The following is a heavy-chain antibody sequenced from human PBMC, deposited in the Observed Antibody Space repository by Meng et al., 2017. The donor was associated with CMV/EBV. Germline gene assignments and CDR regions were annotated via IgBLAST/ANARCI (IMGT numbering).Heavy chain of an antibody. V-gene: IGHV4-39*01. Sequence: ESLKISCTVSGDSIGTRGYYWVWIRQPPGQGLEWIGSVYFGASTYYNPSLKSRTTISVDTAKNQFSLRLDSVAAADTAVYYCARHAYIGWSGPWFDPWGQGTLVTVSS. CDR1: GDSIGTRGYY. J-gene: IGHJ5*02. CDR3: ARHAYIGWSGPWFDP. D-gene: IGHD3-9*01. CDR2: VYFGAST.